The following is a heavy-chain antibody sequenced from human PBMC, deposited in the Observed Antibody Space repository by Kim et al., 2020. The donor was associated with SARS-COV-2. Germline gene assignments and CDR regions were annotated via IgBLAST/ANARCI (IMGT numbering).Heavy chain of an antibody. CDR3: AKKQWPCGMDV. CDR1: GFTFSSYA. J-gene: IGHJ6*02. Sequence: GGSLRLSCAASGFTFSSYAMHWVRQAPGKGLEWVAVIWYDGSNKYYADSVKGRFTISRDNSKNTLYLQMNSLRAEDTAVYYCAKKQWPCGMDVWGQGTTVTVSS. CDR2: IWYDGSNK. V-gene: IGHV3-33*06. D-gene: IGHD6-19*01.